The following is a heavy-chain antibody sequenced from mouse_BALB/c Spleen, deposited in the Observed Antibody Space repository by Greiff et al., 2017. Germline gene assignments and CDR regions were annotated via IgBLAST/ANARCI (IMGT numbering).Heavy chain of an antibody. CDR1: GFTFSSYG. CDR3: ARQGVTTTFDD. J-gene: IGHJ2*01. Sequence: EVQLVESGGDLVKPGGSLKLSCAASGFTFSSYGMSWVRQTPDKRLEWVATISSGGSYTYYPDSVKGRFTISRDNAKNTLYLQMSSLKSEDTAMYYCARQGVTTTFDDWGQGTTLTVSS. CDR2: ISSGGSYT. D-gene: IGHD2-1*01. V-gene: IGHV5-6*01.